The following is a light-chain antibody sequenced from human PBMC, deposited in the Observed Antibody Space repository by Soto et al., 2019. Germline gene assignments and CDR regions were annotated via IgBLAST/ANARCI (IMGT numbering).Light chain of an antibody. V-gene: IGKV3-20*01. CDR3: QQGLT. CDR1: QSVASSY. Sequence: EIVLTQSPGTLSLSPGERATLSCRASQSVASSYLAWYQQKPGQAPRLLIYSASNRATGIPDRFSGSGSGTDFILTNSGLEPADLAVYYCQQGLTFGGGTKVEIK. J-gene: IGKJ4*01. CDR2: SAS.